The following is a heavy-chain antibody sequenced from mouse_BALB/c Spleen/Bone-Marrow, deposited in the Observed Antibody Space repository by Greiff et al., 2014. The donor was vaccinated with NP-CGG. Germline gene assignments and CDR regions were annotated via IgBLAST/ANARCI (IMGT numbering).Heavy chain of an antibody. V-gene: IGHV2-9*02. D-gene: IGHD1-2*01. CDR3: ARYYYGFLDY. J-gene: IGHJ2*01. Sequence: VMLVESGPGLVAPSQSLSITCTVSGFSLTSYGVHWVRQPPGKGLEWLGVIWAGGSTNYNSALMFRLSISKDNSKSQVFLKMNSLQTDDTAMYYCARYYYGFLDYWGQGTTLTVSS. CDR1: GFSLTSYG. CDR2: IWAGGST.